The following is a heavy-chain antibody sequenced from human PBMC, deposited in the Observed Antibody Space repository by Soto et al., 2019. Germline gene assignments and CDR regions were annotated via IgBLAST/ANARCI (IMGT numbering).Heavy chain of an antibody. D-gene: IGHD1-1*01. CDR2: ISSSSSYT. V-gene: IGHV3-11*06. CDR1: GFTFSDYY. Sequence: GGSLRLSCAASGFTFSDYYMSWIRQAPGKGLEWVSYISSSSSYTNYADSVKGRFTISRDNAKNSLYLQMNSLRAEDTAVYYCARVGTSSAGYYYGMDVWGQGTTVTVSS. CDR3: ARVGTSSAGYYYGMDV. J-gene: IGHJ6*02.